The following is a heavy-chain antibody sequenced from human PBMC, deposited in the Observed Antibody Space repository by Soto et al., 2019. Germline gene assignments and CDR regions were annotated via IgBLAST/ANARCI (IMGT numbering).Heavy chain of an antibody. V-gene: IGHV1-3*01. CDR2: INAGNGNT. CDR1: GYTFTSYA. Sequence: QVQLVQSGAEVKKPGASVKVSCKASGYTFTSYAMHWVRQAPGQRLEWMGWINAGNGNTKYSQKFQGRVTITRDTSASTAYVERSSLRAEDTAVYYCASNGYCSGGSCYPHYYYYGMDVWGQGTTVTVSS. CDR3: ASNGYCSGGSCYPHYYYYGMDV. J-gene: IGHJ6*02. D-gene: IGHD2-15*01.